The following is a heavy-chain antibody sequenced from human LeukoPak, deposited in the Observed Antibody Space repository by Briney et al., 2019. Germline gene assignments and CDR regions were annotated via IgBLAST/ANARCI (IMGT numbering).Heavy chain of an antibody. J-gene: IGHJ3*02. CDR3: AREHSRGGYPVEDAFDI. V-gene: IGHV3-21*01. D-gene: IGHD1-26*01. Sequence: GGSLRLSCAASGFTFSSYAMSWVRQAPGKGLEWVSSISSSSSYIYYADSVKGRFTISRDNAKNSLYLQMNSLRAEDTAVYYCAREHSRGGYPVEDAFDIWGQGTMVTISS. CDR1: GFTFSSYA. CDR2: ISSSSSYI.